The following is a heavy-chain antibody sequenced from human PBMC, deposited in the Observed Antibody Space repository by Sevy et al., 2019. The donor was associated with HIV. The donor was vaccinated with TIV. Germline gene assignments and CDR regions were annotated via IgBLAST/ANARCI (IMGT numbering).Heavy chain of an antibody. CDR3: TRDRPHWGNDY. D-gene: IGHD3-16*01. J-gene: IGHJ4*02. CDR1: GYTFSSCN. Sequence: ASLKVSCKASGYTFSSCNMNWVRQAPGQGLEWMGWINTGTGDPTYVQGFTGRFIFSLDTTVSTAYLQINSLKAEDSRVYCCTRDRPHWGNDYWGQGTLVTVSS. V-gene: IGHV7-4-1*02. CDR2: INTGTGDP.